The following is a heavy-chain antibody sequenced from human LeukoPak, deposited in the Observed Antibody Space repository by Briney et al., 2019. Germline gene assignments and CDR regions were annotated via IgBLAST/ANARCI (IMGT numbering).Heavy chain of an antibody. Sequence: ASVKVSCKASGHTFTSYYMHWVRQAPGQGLEWMGIINPSGGSTSYAQKFQGRVTMTRDMSTSTVYMELSSLRSEDTAVYYCARGGSEANFDYWGQRTLVTVSS. V-gene: IGHV1-46*01. J-gene: IGHJ4*02. D-gene: IGHD3-10*01. CDR1: GHTFTSYY. CDR2: INPSGGST. CDR3: ARGGSEANFDY.